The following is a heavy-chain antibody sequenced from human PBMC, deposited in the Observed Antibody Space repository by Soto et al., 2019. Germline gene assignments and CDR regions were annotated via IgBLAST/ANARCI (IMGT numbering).Heavy chain of an antibody. CDR2: ISGSGDGT. D-gene: IGHD2-8*01. CDR1: GFTVTSHA. J-gene: IGHJ6*02. Sequence: GGSLRLSCAASGFTVTSHAMSWVRQAPGKGLEWVSSISGSGDGTYYGDSVKGRFTISRDSSSSILYLEMKNLRGEDTAVYFCTRSRRSILMVYGFGGMDVWRQGTTVTVSS. CDR3: TRSRRSILMVYGFGGMDV. V-gene: IGHV3-23*01.